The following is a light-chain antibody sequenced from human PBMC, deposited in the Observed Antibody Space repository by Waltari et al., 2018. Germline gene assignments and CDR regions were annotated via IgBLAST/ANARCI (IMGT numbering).Light chain of an antibody. CDR3: CSYAGTYRWV. J-gene: IGLJ3*02. V-gene: IGLV2-8*01. Sequence: QSALTQPPSASGSPGQSVTISCTGTSSDVGGYNFVSWYQHRPGKLPKLIHYEVNTRPSGVPDRFSGSKSGNTASLTVSGLQPEDEADYYCCSYAGTYRWVFGGGTKVTVL. CDR1: SSDVGGYNF. CDR2: EVN.